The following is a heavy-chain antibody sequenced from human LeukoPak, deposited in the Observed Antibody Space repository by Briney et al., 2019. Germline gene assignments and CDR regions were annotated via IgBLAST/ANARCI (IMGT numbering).Heavy chain of an antibody. Sequence: SVKVSCTASGGTFISYAISWVRQAPGQGLEWMGGIIPIFGTANYAQKFQGRVTITTDESTSTAYMELSSLRSEDTAVYYCARDLRAEGWFGELYDRRGLLSWFDPWGQGTLVTVSS. CDR1: GGTFISYA. CDR3: ARDLRAEGWFGELYDRRGLLSWFDP. CDR2: IIPIFGTA. V-gene: IGHV1-69*05. D-gene: IGHD3-10*01. J-gene: IGHJ5*02.